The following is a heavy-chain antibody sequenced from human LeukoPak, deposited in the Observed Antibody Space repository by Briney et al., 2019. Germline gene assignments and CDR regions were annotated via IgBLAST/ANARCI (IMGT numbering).Heavy chain of an antibody. CDR1: GYTFTGYY. CDR3: ARDWAGYCGGDCYLGYYYYMDV. CDR2: INPNSGGT. D-gene: IGHD2-21*01. J-gene: IGHJ6*03. V-gene: IGHV1-2*02. Sequence: ASVKVSCKASGYTFTGYYMHWVRQASGQGLEWMGWINPNSGGTNYAQKFQGRVTMTRDTSISTAYMELSRLRSDDTAVYYCARDWAGYCGGDCYLGYYYYMDVWGKGTTVTVSS.